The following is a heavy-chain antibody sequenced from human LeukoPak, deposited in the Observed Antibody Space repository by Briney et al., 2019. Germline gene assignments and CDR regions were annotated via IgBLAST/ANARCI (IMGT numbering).Heavy chain of an antibody. CDR2: INPNSGGT. Sequence: ASVKVSCKASGYTFTGYYMHWVRQAPGQGLEWMGRINPNSGGTNYAQKFQGRVTMTRDTSISTAYMELSRLRSGDTAAYYCARVDTAMVKPFDYWGQGTLVTVSS. D-gene: IGHD5-18*01. CDR1: GYTFTGYY. CDR3: ARVDTAMVKPFDY. V-gene: IGHV1-2*06. J-gene: IGHJ4*02.